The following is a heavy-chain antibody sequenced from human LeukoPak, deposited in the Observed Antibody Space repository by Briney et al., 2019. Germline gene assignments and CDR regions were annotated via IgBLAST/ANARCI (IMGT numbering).Heavy chain of an antibody. J-gene: IGHJ4*02. V-gene: IGHV1-3*01. CDR1: GYTFTSYA. CDR2: INAGNGNT. CDR3: ARGSTVGATDYFDY. D-gene: IGHD1-26*01. Sequence: APVKVSCKASGYTFTSYAMHWVRQAPGQRLEWMGWINAGNGNTKYSQKFQGRVTITRDTSASTAYIELSSLRSEDTAVYYCARGSTVGATDYFDYWGQGTLVTVSS.